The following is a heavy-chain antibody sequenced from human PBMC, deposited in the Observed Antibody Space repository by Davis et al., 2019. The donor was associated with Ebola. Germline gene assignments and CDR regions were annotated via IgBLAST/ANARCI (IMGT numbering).Heavy chain of an antibody. V-gene: IGHV1-2*04. CDR2: INPNSGGT. J-gene: IGHJ4*02. CDR3: ARVRKYSSSSGSFDY. Sequence: AASVKVSCKASGYTFTGYYMHWVRQAPGQGLEWMGWINPNSGGTNYAQKFQGWVTMTRDTSISTAYMELRSLRSDDTAVYYCARVRKYSSSSGSFDYWGQGTLVTVSS. D-gene: IGHD6-6*01. CDR1: GYTFTGYY.